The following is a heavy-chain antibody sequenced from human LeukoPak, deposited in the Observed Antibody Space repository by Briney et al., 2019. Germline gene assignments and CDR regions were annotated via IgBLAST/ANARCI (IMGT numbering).Heavy chain of an antibody. D-gene: IGHD6-19*01. CDR3: ASSYSSGWYYSY. CDR2: IKQDGSEK. CDR1: GFTFSSYW. V-gene: IGHV3-7*01. J-gene: IGHJ4*02. Sequence: GGSLRHSCAASGFTFSSYWMSWVRQAPGKGLEWVANIKQDGSEKYYVDSVMGRFTISRDNAKNSLYLQMNSLRAEDTAVYYCASSYSSGWYYSYWGQGTLVTVSS.